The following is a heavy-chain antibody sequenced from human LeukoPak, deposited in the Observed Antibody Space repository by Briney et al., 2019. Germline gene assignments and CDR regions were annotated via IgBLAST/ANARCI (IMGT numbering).Heavy chain of an antibody. CDR1: GFAISDYS. CDR2: ISSSSNKV. J-gene: IGHJ6*02. Sequence: GGSLRLSCAASGFAISDYSMNWVRQVPGKGLEWVSYISSSSNKVYYADSVKGRFTISRDNAKNSLFLQMNSLRADDTAVYYCARWHSGYGMDVWGQGTTVTVSS. CDR3: ARWHSGYGMDV. V-gene: IGHV3-48*01. D-gene: IGHD1-26*01.